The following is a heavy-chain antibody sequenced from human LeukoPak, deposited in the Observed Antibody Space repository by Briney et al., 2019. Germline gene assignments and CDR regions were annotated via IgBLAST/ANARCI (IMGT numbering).Heavy chain of an antibody. CDR2: ISSRGSTI. CDR3: ASGAYRDYFDY. V-gene: IGHV3-48*03. J-gene: IGHJ4*02. Sequence: QSGGSPRLSCAASGFTFSSYEVNWVRQAPGKGLEWISYISSRGSTIYYADSVKGRFTISRDNAKNSLYLQMNSLRAEDTAVYYCASGAYRDYFDYWGQGTLVTVSS. D-gene: IGHD1-26*01. CDR1: GFTFSSYE.